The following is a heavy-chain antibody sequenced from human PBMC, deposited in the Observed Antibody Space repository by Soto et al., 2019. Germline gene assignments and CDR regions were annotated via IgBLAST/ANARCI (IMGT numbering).Heavy chain of an antibody. CDR2: IKSKTDGGTT. V-gene: IGHV3-15*01. Sequence: GGSLRLACAASGFTFSNAWMSWVRQAPGKGLEWVGRIKSKTDGGTTDYAATVKVRFTISIDDSKNTRYLQMNSLKTEDTAVYYCTTGNLSPCPVAYCGGDCYFDYWGQGTLVTVSS. D-gene: IGHD2-21*02. CDR1: GFTFSNAW. CDR3: TTGNLSPCPVAYCGGDCYFDY. J-gene: IGHJ4*02.